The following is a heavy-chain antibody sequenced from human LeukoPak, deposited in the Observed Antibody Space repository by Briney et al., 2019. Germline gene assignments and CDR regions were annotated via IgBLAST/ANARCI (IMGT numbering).Heavy chain of an antibody. CDR2: TYYRSKWYN. J-gene: IGHJ5*02. V-gene: IGHV6-1*01. CDR3: ARGDSNWNDVLFDP. CDR1: GDSVSSNSAA. Sequence: SQTLSLTCAISGDSVSSNSAAWNWIRQSPSRGLEWLGRTYYRSKWYNDYAVSVKSRITINPDTSKNPFSLQLNSVTPEDTAVYYCARGDSNWNDVLFDPWGQGTLVTVSS. D-gene: IGHD1-20*01.